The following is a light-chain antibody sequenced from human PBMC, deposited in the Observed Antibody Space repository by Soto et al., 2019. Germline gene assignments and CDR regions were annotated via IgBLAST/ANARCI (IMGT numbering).Light chain of an antibody. J-gene: IGLJ2*01. V-gene: IGLV2-14*01. CDR3: SSSTSSSILVV. CDR1: SSDVGGYNY. CDR2: DVS. Sequence: QSALTQPASVSGSPGQSITISCTGTSSDVGGYNYVSWYQQHPGKAPKLMIYDVSNRPSGVSNRFSGSKSGNTASLTISGLQAEDEADYYCSSSTSSSILVVFGGGTQRTVL.